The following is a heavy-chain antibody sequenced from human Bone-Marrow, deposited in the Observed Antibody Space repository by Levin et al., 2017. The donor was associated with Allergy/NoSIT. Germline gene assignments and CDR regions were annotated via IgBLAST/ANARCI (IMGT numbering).Heavy chain of an antibody. Sequence: KISCKASGVTSSSYGISWVRQAPGQGPEWMGRIIPLSAAANPAQKFQGRVTITADQSTSTAYMELGSLRSEDTAVYYCARERDNDSVWGSYFDSWGQGTLVTVSS. CDR1: GVTSSSYG. D-gene: IGHD3-16*01. J-gene: IGHJ4*02. CDR2: IIPLSAAA. V-gene: IGHV1-69*15. CDR3: ARERDNDSVWGSYFDS.